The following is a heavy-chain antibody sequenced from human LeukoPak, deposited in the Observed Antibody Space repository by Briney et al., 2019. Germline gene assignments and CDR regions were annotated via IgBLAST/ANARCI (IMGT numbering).Heavy chain of an antibody. CDR3: ARQDRSGWYFDY. CDR1: GYTFTGYY. V-gene: IGHV1-2*02. CDR2: INPNSGGT. Sequence: ASVKVSCKASGYTFTGYYMHWVRQAPGQGLEWMGWINPNSGGTNYAQKFQGRVTMTRDTSISTAYMELSRLRSDDTAVYFCARQDRSGWYFDYWGQGTLVTVSS. D-gene: IGHD6-19*01. J-gene: IGHJ4*02.